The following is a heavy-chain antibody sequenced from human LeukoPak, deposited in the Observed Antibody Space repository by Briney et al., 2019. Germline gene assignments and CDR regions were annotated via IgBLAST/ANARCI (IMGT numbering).Heavy chain of an antibody. J-gene: IGHJ4*02. CDR2: VHLNGNT. V-gene: IGHV4-4*02. CDR3: AREGGPYRPLDY. Sequence: SGTLSITCGVSGGSVTSTNWWTWIRQPPGKGLEWIGEVHLNGNTNYNPSLYGRVTMSVDKSENHASLKLTSLTAADTAVYYCAREGGPYRPLDYSGQGTLVTVTS. D-gene: IGHD6-25*01. CDR1: GGSVTSTNW.